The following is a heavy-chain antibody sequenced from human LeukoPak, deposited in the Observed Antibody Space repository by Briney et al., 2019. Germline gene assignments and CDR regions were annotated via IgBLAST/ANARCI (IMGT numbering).Heavy chain of an antibody. Sequence: GASVKVSCKASGGTFSSYTISWVRQAPGQGLEWMGRIIPILGIANYAQKFQGRVTINADKCTSTAYMGLSSLRSEDTAVYYCATDRRRPNTAMADYWGQGTLVTVSS. J-gene: IGHJ4*02. CDR2: IIPILGIA. CDR1: GGTFSSYT. V-gene: IGHV1-69*02. CDR3: ATDRRRPNTAMADY. D-gene: IGHD5-18*01.